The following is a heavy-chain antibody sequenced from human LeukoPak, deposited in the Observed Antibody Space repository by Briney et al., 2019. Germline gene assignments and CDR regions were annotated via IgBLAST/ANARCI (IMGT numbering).Heavy chain of an antibody. Sequence: SETLSLTCAVYGGSFSGYYWSWIRQPPGKGLEWIGEINHSGSTNYNLSLKSRVTISIDTSKNQFSLKLSSVTAADTAVYYCARRNTYYYDSSGYYVFDYWGQGTLVTVSS. CDR2: INHSGST. D-gene: IGHD3-22*01. CDR1: GGSFSGYY. V-gene: IGHV4-34*01. CDR3: ARRNTYYYDSSGYYVFDY. J-gene: IGHJ4*02.